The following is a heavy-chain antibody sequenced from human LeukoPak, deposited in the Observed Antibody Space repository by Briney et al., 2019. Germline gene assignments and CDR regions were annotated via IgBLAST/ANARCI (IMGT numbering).Heavy chain of an antibody. CDR1: GGTFSSYA. J-gene: IGHJ4*02. V-gene: IGHV1-69*13. Sequence: GASVKVSCKASGGTFSSYAISWVRQAPGQGLEWMGGIIPIFGTANYAQKFQGRVTITADESTSTAYMELSSLRSEDTAVYYCARGSRYDFWSGYYPSYYFDYWGQGTLVTVSS. D-gene: IGHD3-3*01. CDR3: ARGSRYDFWSGYYPSYYFDY. CDR2: IIPIFGTA.